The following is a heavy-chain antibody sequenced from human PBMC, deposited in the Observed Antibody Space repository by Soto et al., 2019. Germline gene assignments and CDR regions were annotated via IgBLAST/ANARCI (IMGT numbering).Heavy chain of an antibody. J-gene: IGHJ6*01. D-gene: IGHD3-3*01. CDR1: GFTFSTYA. CDR3: AQGPISPYGMDV. CDR2: IYSSGDRI. V-gene: IGHV3-23*01. Sequence: EEQLLESGGDLVQPGGSLRLSCAASGFTFSTYAMSWVRQAPGKGLEWVSTIYSSGDRIYYADSVKGRFTISRDNSKKPPLFQKDRPGAGGPAVLFRAQGPISPYGMDVWGQGTTVTVSS.